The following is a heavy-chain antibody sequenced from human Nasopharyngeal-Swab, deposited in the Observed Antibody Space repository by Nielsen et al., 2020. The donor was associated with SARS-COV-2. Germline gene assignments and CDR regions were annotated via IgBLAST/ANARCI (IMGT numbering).Heavy chain of an antibody. Sequence: ASVNVPCKVSGYTLTELSMHWVRQAPEQGLEWMGWISAYNGNTNYAQKLQGRVTMTTDTSTSTAYMELRSLRSDDTAVYYCARVGPRKWGDYYGMDVWGQGTTVTVSS. CDR3: ARVGPRKWGDYYGMDV. V-gene: IGHV1-18*01. J-gene: IGHJ6*02. D-gene: IGHD3-16*01. CDR2: ISAYNGNT. CDR1: GYTLTELS.